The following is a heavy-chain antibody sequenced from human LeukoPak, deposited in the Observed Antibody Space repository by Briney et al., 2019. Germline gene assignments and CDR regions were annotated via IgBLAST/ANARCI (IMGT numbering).Heavy chain of an antibody. CDR2: IYYSGST. V-gene: IGHV4-61*05. Sequence: PSETLSLTCTVSGSSISSSSYYWGWIRQPPGKGLEWIGYIYYSGSTNYNPSLKSRVTISVDTSKNQFSLKLSSVTAADTAVYYCARGPTQQWLSNFDYWGQGTLVTVSS. J-gene: IGHJ4*02. CDR3: ARGPTQQWLSNFDY. CDR1: GSSISSSSYY. D-gene: IGHD6-19*01.